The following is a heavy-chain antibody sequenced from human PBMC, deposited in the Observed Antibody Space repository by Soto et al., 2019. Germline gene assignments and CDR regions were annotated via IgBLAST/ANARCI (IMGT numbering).Heavy chain of an antibody. Sequence: SETLSLTCAVSGYSIRSGYCGGWIRQPPGKGLEWIGSMYHSGITYYNLSLKSRVTISVDTSKNQLSLKLSSATAADTAVYYCARSMYSTSAQLYYGMDVWGQGTTVTVSS. V-gene: IGHV4-38-2*01. CDR1: GYSIRSGYC. CDR2: MYHSGIT. J-gene: IGHJ6*02. D-gene: IGHD6-6*01. CDR3: ARSMYSTSAQLYYGMDV.